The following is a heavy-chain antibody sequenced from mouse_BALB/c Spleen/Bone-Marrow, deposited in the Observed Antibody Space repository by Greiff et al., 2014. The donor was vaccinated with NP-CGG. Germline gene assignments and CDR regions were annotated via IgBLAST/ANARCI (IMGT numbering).Heavy chain of an antibody. V-gene: IGHV1-69*02. CDR1: GYTFTSYW. Sequence: VKLQESGAELVRPGASVKLSCKASGYTFTSYWINWVKQRPGQGLEWIGNIYPSDSYTNYNQKFKDKATLTVDKSSTTAYMQLSSPTSEDSAVYYCTRGGSSPYYFDYWGQGSTLTASS. CDR3: TRGGSSPYYFDY. D-gene: IGHD1-1*01. J-gene: IGHJ2*01. CDR2: IYPSDSYT.